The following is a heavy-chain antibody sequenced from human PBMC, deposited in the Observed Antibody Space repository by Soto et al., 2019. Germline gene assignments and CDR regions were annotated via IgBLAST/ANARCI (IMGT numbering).Heavy chain of an antibody. CDR3: ARARDSSSWYFDY. J-gene: IGHJ4*02. CDR2: INPNSGGT. CDR1: GYTFTGYY. V-gene: IGHV1-2*04. Sequence: ASVKVSCKASGYTFTGYYMHWVRQAPGQGLEWMGWINPNSGGTNYAQKFQGWVTMTRDTSISTAYMELSRLRSDDTAVYYCARARDSSSWYFDYWGQGTLVTVSS. D-gene: IGHD6-13*01.